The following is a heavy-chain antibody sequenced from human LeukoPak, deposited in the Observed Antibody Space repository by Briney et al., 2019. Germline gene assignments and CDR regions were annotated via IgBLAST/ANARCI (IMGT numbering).Heavy chain of an antibody. D-gene: IGHD3-10*01. CDR2: ISYDGSNK. Sequence: PGGSLRLSCAASRFTFTNYAMHWVRQAPGKGLEWVAVISYDGSNKNYAASVQGRFTISRDNSKNTLYLQMNSLRAEDTAVYYCARDLSSSYGSGSLAYWGQGTLVTVSS. CDR1: RFTFTNYA. V-gene: IGHV3-30*04. CDR3: ARDLSSSYGSGSLAY. J-gene: IGHJ4*02.